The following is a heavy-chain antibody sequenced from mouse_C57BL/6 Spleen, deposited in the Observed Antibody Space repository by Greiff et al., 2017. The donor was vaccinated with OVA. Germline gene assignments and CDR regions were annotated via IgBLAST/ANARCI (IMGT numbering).Heavy chain of an antibody. CDR3: AIGDYSNLFDY. CDR2: LHPSDSDT. D-gene: IGHD2-5*01. Sequence: QVQLQQSGAELVKPGASVKVSCKASGYTFTSYWMHWVKQRPGQGLEWIGRLHPSDSDTNYNQKFKGKATLTVDKSSSTAYMQLSSLTSEDSAVYYCAIGDYSNLFDYWGQGTTLTVSS. J-gene: IGHJ2*01. V-gene: IGHV1-74*01. CDR1: GYTFTSYW.